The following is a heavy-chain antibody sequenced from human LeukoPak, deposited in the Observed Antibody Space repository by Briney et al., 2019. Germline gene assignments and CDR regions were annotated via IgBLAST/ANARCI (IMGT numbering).Heavy chain of an antibody. J-gene: IGHJ3*02. D-gene: IGHD5-12*01. Sequence: KPSETLSLTCTVSGGSVSSGSYYWSWIRQPPGKGLEWIGYIYYSGSTNYNPSLKSRVTISVDTSKNQFSLKLSSVTAADTAVYYCAGLVARTAFDIWGQGTMVTVSS. CDR3: AGLVARTAFDI. CDR2: IYYSGST. CDR1: GGSVSSGSYY. V-gene: IGHV4-61*01.